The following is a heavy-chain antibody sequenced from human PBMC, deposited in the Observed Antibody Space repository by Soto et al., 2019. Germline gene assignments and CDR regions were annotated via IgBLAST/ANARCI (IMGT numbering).Heavy chain of an antibody. CDR2: IYYSGST. Sequence: SETLSLTCTVSGGSISSYYWSWIRQPPGKGLEWIGYIYYSGSTNYNPSLKSRVTISVDTSKNQFSLKLSSVTAADTAVYYCASLYGSGRLGYYYYYMDVWGKGTTVTVSS. CDR3: ASLYGSGRLGYYYYYMDV. CDR1: GGSISSYY. D-gene: IGHD3-10*01. J-gene: IGHJ6*03. V-gene: IGHV4-59*01.